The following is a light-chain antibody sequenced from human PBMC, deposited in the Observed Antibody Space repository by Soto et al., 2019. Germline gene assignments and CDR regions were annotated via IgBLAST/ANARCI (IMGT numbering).Light chain of an antibody. V-gene: IGKV3-15*01. J-gene: IGKJ2*03. CDR2: GAS. Sequence: EIVMTQSPATLSVSPGERATLSCRASQSVSSNLAWYQQKPGQAPRLLIYGASTRATGIPARFSGSGSGTEFTLTNSSLQSEDFAVYYCQQYNNWPCFGQGTKLEIK. CDR3: QQYNNWPC. CDR1: QSVSSN.